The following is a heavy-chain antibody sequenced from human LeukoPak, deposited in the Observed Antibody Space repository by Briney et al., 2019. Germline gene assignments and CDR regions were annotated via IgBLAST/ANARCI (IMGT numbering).Heavy chain of an antibody. V-gene: IGHV4-39*07. CDR2: FYHGGST. J-gene: IGHJ4*02. CDR1: GGSISSSSYY. CDR3: TKGRGI. Sequence: SETLSLTCTVSGGSISSSSYYWDWIRQPPGKGLEWIGTFYHGGSTYYNPSLKSRVTISVDTSKNQFSLKLTSVTAADTAVYYCTKGRGIWGQGTLVTVSS. D-gene: IGHD3-10*01.